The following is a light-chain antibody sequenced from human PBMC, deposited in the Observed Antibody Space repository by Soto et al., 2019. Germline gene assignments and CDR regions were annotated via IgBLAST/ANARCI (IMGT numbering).Light chain of an antibody. CDR2: AAS. J-gene: IGKJ1*01. CDR3: QQSYSTPRAWT. V-gene: IGKV1-39*01. Sequence: DIQMTQSPSSLSASVGDRVTITCRASQSISSYLNWYQQKPGKAPKLLIYAASSLQSGVPSRFSGSGSGTDFTLTISSLQPEDFATYYCQQSYSTPRAWTFGQGTKGEIK. CDR1: QSISSY.